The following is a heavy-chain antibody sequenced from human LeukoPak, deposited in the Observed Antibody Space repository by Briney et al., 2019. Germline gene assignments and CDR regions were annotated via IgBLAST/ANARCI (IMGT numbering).Heavy chain of an antibody. J-gene: IGHJ4*02. V-gene: IGHV4-61*02. Sequence: SETLSLTCTVSGGSISSGSYYGSWIRQPAGKVLEWIGRIYTSGSTNYNPSLTSRVTISVDTSKNQFSLKLSSVTAADTAVYYCARDLRGDYFDYWGQGTLVTVSS. CDR2: IYTSGST. CDR3: ARDLRGDYFDY. CDR1: GGSISSGSYY.